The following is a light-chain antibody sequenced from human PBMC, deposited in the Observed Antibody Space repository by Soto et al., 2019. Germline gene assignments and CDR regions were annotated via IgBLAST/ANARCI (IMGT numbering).Light chain of an antibody. CDR2: GAS. Sequence: IVLTQSPGTLSLSPGESATLSCRASLSVTSNYLAWYQQKPGQAPRLLIYGASNRATDIPDSYSGSESGTDFTLTISRLETEDFAMYFRHQYGRSPDSFGQGIKVEIK. J-gene: IGKJ1*01. V-gene: IGKV3-20*01. CDR3: HQYGRSPDS. CDR1: LSVTSNY.